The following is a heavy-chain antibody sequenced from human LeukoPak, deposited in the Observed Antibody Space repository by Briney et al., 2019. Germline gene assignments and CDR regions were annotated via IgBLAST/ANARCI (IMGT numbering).Heavy chain of an antibody. CDR1: GLTFSSQW. CDR3: ARDAGWRVLDY. D-gene: IGHD6-19*01. V-gene: IGHV3-7*01. J-gene: IGHJ4*02. CDR2: TGGDGSRK. Sequence: GVTLRLSCVASGLTFSSQWWTWLRQAPGKELMGLANTGGDGSRKCYEDSVEGRFTISRDNAESSLYLQMNNLRVEDTAVYYCARDAGWRVLDYWGRGTQVTVSS.